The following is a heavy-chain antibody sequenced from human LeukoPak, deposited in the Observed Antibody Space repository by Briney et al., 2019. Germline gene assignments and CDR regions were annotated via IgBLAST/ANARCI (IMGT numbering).Heavy chain of an antibody. CDR1: GYSIRSGYY. CDR3: ASGLYYYYYMDV. D-gene: IGHD5-12*01. J-gene: IGHJ6*03. CDR2: IYHSGST. V-gene: IGHV4-38-2*02. Sequence: SETLFLTCTDSGYSIRSGYYWGWIRQPPGKGLEWIGSIYHSGSTYYNPSLKSRVTISVDTSKNQFSLKLSSVTAADTAVYYCASGLYYYYYMDVWGKGTTVTVSS.